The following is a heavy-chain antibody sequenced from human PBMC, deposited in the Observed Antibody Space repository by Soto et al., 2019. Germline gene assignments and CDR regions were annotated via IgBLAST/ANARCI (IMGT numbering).Heavy chain of an antibody. J-gene: IGHJ4*02. V-gene: IGHV1-69*13. Sequence: GASVKVSCKASGGTFSSYAISWVRQAPGQGLEWMGGIIPIFGTANYAQKFQGRVTITADESTSTAYMELSSLRSEDTAVYYCARSMVRVWYFDYRGKGTLVTVSS. CDR2: IIPIFGTA. CDR3: ARSMVRVWYFDY. D-gene: IGHD3-10*01. CDR1: GGTFSSYA.